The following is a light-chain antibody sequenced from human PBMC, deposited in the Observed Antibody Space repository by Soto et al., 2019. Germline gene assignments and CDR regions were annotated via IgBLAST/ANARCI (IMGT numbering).Light chain of an antibody. CDR2: YNN. Sequence: QSVLTQPPSASGTPGQRVTISCSGSSSNIGTNAVNWYQQLPGAAPKLLIYYNNQRPSGVPDRFSGSESGTSASLAISGLQSEDEADYYCAAWDDSLNGVVFGGGTKLTVL. J-gene: IGLJ2*01. CDR1: SSNIGTNA. CDR3: AAWDDSLNGVV. V-gene: IGLV1-44*01.